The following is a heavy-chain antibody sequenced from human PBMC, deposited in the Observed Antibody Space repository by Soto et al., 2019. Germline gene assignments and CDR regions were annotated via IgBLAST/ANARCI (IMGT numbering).Heavy chain of an antibody. CDR3: ATDDSRVLEYFDY. CDR2: ISSSTGYT. Sequence: SLKICCAASGFSFSDYYMSWTRQAPGKGLEWVSYISSSTGYTNYADSVKGRFTISRDNAKKSLYLQMNSLRAEDTAVYYCATDDSRVLEYFDYWGQGILVTVSS. J-gene: IGHJ4*02. CDR1: GFSFSDYY. D-gene: IGHD3-3*01. V-gene: IGHV3-11*06.